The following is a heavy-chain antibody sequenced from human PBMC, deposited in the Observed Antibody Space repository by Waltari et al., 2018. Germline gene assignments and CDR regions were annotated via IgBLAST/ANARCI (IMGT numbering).Heavy chain of an antibody. J-gene: IGHJ4*02. V-gene: IGHV3-33*01. Sequence: QVQLVESGGGVVQPGRSLGLSCAASGFTFSSYGMQWVRQAPGKGLEWVAVIWYDGSNKYYADSVKGRFTISRDNSKNTLYLQMNSLRAEDTAVYYCARDRDSAYYYDSSGYLNWGQGTLVTVSS. D-gene: IGHD3-22*01. CDR2: IWYDGSNK. CDR1: GFTFSSYG. CDR3: ARDRDSAYYYDSSGYLN.